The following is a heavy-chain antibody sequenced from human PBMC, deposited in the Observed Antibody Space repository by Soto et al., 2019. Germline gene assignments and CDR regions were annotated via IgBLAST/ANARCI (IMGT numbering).Heavy chain of an antibody. CDR3: ARHRYSYGVYYFDY. CDR2: IYYSGST. J-gene: IGHJ4*02. D-gene: IGHD5-18*01. CDR1: VGSISNDY. V-gene: IGHV4-59*08. Sequence: SATLSLTCIVSVGSISNDYWSWIRQPPGKGLEWIGYIYYSGSTNYNPSLTSRVTISVDTSKNQFSLKLSSVTAADTAVYYCARHRYSYGVYYFDYWGQGTLVTVS.